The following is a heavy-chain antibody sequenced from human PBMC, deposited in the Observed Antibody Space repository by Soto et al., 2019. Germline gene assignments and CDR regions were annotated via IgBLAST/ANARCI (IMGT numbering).Heavy chain of an antibody. D-gene: IGHD3-3*01. CDR3: VMLPREFWSATDY. V-gene: IGHV5-51*01. J-gene: IGHJ4*02. CDR2: IYPVDSDI. CDR1: GYSVTNYW. Sequence: PGESLQISCQGSGYSVTNYWIGWVRQMPGKGLEWMGIIYPVDSDIRYSPSFQGQVTISVDKSINTAYLQRATLKASDTAMYYCVMLPREFWSATDYWGQATLVTVSS.